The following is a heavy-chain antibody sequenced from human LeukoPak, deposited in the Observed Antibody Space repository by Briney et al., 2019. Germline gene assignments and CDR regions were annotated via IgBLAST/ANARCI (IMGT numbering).Heavy chain of an antibody. J-gene: IGHJ4*02. CDR3: AHRLGAYPYNY. CDR1: GFSLSTSEVG. CDR2: IYWDDDK. D-gene: IGHD1-26*01. Sequence: SGPTLVNPHRPSRCTFSGFSLSTSEVGVGWIRQPPGKALEWLALIYWDDDKRYSPSLKSRLTITKDTSKTQVVLTMTNMDPVDTATYYCAHRLGAYPYNYWGQGTLVTVSS. V-gene: IGHV2-5*02.